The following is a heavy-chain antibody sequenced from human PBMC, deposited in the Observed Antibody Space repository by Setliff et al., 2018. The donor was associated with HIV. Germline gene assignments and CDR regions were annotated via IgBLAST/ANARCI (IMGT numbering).Heavy chain of an antibody. CDR1: GGSISSYY. V-gene: IGHV4-4*07. CDR3: ARDPDNYNFWSGYYTTHDAFDI. CDR2: IYTSGST. Sequence: SETLSLTCTVSGGSISSYYWSWIRQPAGKGLEWIGRIYTSGSTNYNPSLKSRVTMSVDTSKNQFSLKLSSVTAADTAVYYYARDPDNYNFWSGYYTTHDAFDIWGQGTMVTVSS. J-gene: IGHJ3*02. D-gene: IGHD3-3*01.